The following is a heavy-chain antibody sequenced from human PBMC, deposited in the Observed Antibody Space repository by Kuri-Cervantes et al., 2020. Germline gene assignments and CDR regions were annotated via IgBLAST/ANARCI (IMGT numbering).Heavy chain of an antibody. Sequence: GESLKISCAASGFTFSSYTMHWVRQAPGKGLEWVSLISWDGGSTYYADSVKGRFTSSRDNAKNSLYLQMNSLRAEDTAVYYCARAGEILTGELEDYYFDYWGQGTLVTVSS. CDR1: GFTFSSYT. D-gene: IGHD3-9*01. CDR2: ISWDGGST. CDR3: ARAGEILTGELEDYYFDY. V-gene: IGHV3-43*01. J-gene: IGHJ4*02.